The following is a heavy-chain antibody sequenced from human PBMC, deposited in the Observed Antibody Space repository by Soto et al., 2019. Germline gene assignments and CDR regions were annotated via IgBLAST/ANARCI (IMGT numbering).Heavy chain of an antibody. CDR1: GYTFTSYA. J-gene: IGHJ6*02. D-gene: IGHD6-13*01. V-gene: IGHV1-3*01. CDR3: ASKQLPRLLPIAAAGKRHYYYYYGMDV. Sequence: ASVKVSCKASGYTFTSYAMHWVRQAPGQRLEWMGWINAGNGNTKYSQKFQGRVTITRDTSASTAYMELSSLRSEDTAVYYCASKQLPRLLPIAAAGKRHYYYYYGMDVWGQGTTVTVSS. CDR2: INAGNGNT.